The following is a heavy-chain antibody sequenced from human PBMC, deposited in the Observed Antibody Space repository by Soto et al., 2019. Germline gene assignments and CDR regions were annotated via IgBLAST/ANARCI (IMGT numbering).Heavy chain of an antibody. Sequence: LRLSCEASGFTFSTYWMHWVRQDPVKGLVWVSDINSDGSSATYADSVEGRFTISRDNAKNTVYLQMNNLRAEDTAVYYCASSGYYLPFDYWGQGTLVTVSS. V-gene: IGHV3-74*01. CDR2: INSDGSSA. CDR1: GFTFSTYW. J-gene: IGHJ4*02. D-gene: IGHD3-22*01. CDR3: ASSGYYLPFDY.